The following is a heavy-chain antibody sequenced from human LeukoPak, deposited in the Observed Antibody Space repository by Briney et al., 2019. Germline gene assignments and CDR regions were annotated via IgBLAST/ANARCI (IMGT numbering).Heavy chain of an antibody. CDR3: ARSEAASISAFDY. CDR1: GGTFSSYA. V-gene: IGHV1-69*05. CDR2: IIPIFGTA. J-gene: IGHJ4*02. Sequence: AASVKVSCKASGGTFSSYAISWVRQAPGQGLEWMGGIIPIFGTANYAQKFQGRVTITTGESTSTAYMELSSLRSEDTAVYYCARSEAASISAFDYWGQGTLVTVSS. D-gene: IGHD2-15*01.